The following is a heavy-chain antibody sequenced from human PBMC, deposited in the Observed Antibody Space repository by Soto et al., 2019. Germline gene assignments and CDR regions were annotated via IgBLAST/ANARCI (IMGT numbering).Heavy chain of an antibody. D-gene: IGHD6-19*01. CDR1: SETFASYD. Sequence: QVQLMQSGTEVKKPGASVKVSCKASSETFASYDITWVRQAPGQGLEWMGWISTYNGNTKYAQNVQGRVSMTTDTPTSTAYMELRSLKSDDTAVYYCARVTMGSGDWFDPWGQGTLVNVSS. CDR2: ISTYNGNT. J-gene: IGHJ5*02. V-gene: IGHV1-18*01. CDR3: ARVTMGSGDWFDP.